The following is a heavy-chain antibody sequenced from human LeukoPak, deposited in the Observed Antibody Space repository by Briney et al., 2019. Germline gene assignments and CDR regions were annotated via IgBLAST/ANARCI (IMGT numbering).Heavy chain of an antibody. CDR2: INPNSGGT. D-gene: IGHD3-3*01. V-gene: IGHV1-2*02. CDR1: GYTLTGYY. Sequence: ASVKVSCKASGYTLTGYYMHWVRQAPGQGLEWMGWINPNSGGTNYAQKFQGRVTMTRDTSISTAYMELSRLRSDDTAVYYCARGGSRVLFDYYYGMDVWGQGTTVTVSS. J-gene: IGHJ6*02. CDR3: ARGGSRVLFDYYYGMDV.